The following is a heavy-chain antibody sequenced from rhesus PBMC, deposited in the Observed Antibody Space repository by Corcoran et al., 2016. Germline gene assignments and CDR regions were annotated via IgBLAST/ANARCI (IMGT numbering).Heavy chain of an antibody. D-gene: IGHD2-39*02. CDR2: INGNSGST. Sequence: QVQLQESGPGLLKPSETLSLTCAVSGGSFSRYCWSWIRQPPGTGPDWFGEINGNSGSTNNNPSLKRRVTISKDASKKQFSLRLTSVTAADTSVYYCARVTYCSGGVCYRYFDYWGQGVLVTVSS. CDR3: ARVTYCSGGVCYRYFDY. CDR1: GGSFSRYC. V-gene: IGHV4-80*01. J-gene: IGHJ4*01.